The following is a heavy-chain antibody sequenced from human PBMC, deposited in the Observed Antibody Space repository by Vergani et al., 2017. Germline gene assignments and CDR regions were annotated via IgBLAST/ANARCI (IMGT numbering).Heavy chain of an antibody. CDR3: WSIRGACRAAYCHSYVC. Sequence: QVQLQESGPGLLKPSETLSLTCTVSGDSVISTDYHWGWIRQPPGKGLEWIGSMDYSGSTSYNPSLESRISISFETPKNQLSLRLTSVTAADTAVYYCWSIRGACRAAYCHSYVCWGPGSLVGVSS. J-gene: IGHJ4*02. CDR1: GDSVISTDYH. V-gene: IGHV4-39*01. D-gene: IGHD2-15*01. CDR2: MDYSGST.